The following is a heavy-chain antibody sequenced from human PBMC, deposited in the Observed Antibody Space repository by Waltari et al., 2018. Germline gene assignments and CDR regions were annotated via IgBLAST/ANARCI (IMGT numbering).Heavy chain of an antibody. CDR2: INTNTGNP. CDR1: GYTFTSYA. J-gene: IGHJ6*02. V-gene: IGHV7-4-1*02. Sequence: QVQLVQSGSELKKPGASVKVSCKASGYTFTSYAMNWVRQAPGQGIEWMGWINTNTGNPTYAQGFTGRFVFSLDTSVSTAYLQISSLKAEDTAVYYCARVDIVVVPAATIYYYYGMDVWGQGTTVTVSS. CDR3: ARVDIVVVPAATIYYYYGMDV. D-gene: IGHD2-2*03.